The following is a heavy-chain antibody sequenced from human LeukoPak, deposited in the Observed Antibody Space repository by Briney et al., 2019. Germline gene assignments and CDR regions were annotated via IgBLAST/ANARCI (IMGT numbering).Heavy chain of an antibody. CDR2: ISSGNTI. CDR1: GFTFSDYY. V-gene: IGHV3-69-1*01. J-gene: IGHJ4*02. CDR3: ARVSGTFGELY. D-gene: IGHD3-10*01. Sequence: GGSLRLSCAASGFTFSDYYMNWIRQAPGKGLEWVSYISSGNTIYYADSVKGRFTISRDNAKNSLYLQMNSLRAEDTAVYYCARVSGTFGELYWGQGTLVTVSS.